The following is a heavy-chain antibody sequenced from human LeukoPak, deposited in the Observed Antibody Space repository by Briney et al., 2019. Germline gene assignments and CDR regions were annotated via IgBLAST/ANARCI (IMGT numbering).Heavy chain of an antibody. CDR1: GFXFSSYA. V-gene: IGHV3-23*01. D-gene: IGHD3-10*01. CDR2: ISGGGGST. Sequence: PGGSLRLSCGASGFXFSSYAMSWVRQAPGKGLEWLSTISGGGGSTYYADSVKGRFTISRDNCKNTLYLQMNSLRAEDTAVYYCAKSQGDYYGKSPFDYWGQGTLVTVSS. J-gene: IGHJ4*02. CDR3: AKSQGDYYGKSPFDY.